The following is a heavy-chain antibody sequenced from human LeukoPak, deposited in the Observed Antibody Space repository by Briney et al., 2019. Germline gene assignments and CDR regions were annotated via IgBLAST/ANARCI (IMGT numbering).Heavy chain of an antibody. J-gene: IGHJ4*02. Sequence: PSETLSLTCAVYGGSFSGYYWSWIRQPPGKGLEWIGEINHSGSTNYNPSLKSRVTISVDTSKNQFSLKLSSVTAADTAVYYCARAPPRYYYGSGSRTGRDYWGQGTLVTVS. CDR1: GGSFSGYY. CDR3: ARAPPRYYYGSGSRTGRDY. CDR2: INHSGST. D-gene: IGHD3-10*01. V-gene: IGHV4-34*01.